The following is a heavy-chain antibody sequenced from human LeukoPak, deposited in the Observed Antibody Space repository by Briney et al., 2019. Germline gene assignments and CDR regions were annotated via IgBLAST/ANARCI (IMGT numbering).Heavy chain of an antibody. J-gene: IGHJ4*02. CDR2: IYYSGST. CDR3: ARLWFGELLPLN. Sequence: PSETLPLTCTVSGGSISSSSYYWGWIRQPPGKGLEWIGSIYYSGSTYYNPSLKSRVTISVDTSKNQFSLKLSSVTAADTAVYYCARLWFGELLPLNWGQGTLVTVSS. CDR1: GGSISSSSYY. D-gene: IGHD3-10*01. V-gene: IGHV4-39*01.